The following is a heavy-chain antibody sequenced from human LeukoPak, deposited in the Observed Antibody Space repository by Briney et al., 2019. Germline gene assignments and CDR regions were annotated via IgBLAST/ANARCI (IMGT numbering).Heavy chain of an antibody. V-gene: IGHV1-2*06. CDR1: GYTFTGYY. Sequence: ASVKVSCKASGYTFTGYYMHWVRQAPGQGLEWMGRINPNSGGTNYAQKFQGRVTMTRDTSTSTAYMELSRLRSDDTAVYYCLVVTRWGYGDYWGQGTLVTVSS. D-gene: IGHD3-22*01. J-gene: IGHJ4*02. CDR3: LVVTRWGYGDY. CDR2: INPNSGGT.